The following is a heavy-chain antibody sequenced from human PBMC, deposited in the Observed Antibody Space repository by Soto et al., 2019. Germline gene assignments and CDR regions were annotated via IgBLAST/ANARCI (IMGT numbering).Heavy chain of an antibody. D-gene: IGHD2-2*01. V-gene: IGHV4-59*08. J-gene: IGHJ4*02. CDR3: ARHCSTTSCYRY. Sequence: QVQLQESGPGLVKPSETLSLTCTVSGGSISSYYWSWIRQPPGKGLEWIGYIYYSGSTNYNSSLKSRVTIAVDTSKNQVSLKLSSVTAADTAVYYCARHCSTTSCYRYWGQGTLVTVSS. CDR2: IYYSGST. CDR1: GGSISSYY.